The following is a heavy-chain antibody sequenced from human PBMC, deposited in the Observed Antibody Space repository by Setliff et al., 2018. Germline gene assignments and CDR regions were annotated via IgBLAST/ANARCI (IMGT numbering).Heavy chain of an antibody. D-gene: IGHD3-22*01. CDR1: GFTSTMYG. J-gene: IGHJ4*02. CDR2: IRHDGSNE. Sequence: GESLKISCAASGFTSTMYGIHWVRQAPGKGLEWVAYIRHDGSNENYADSVKGRFTVSRDNSRNTLFLQMNSLRAEDTAVYYCAKDTHYYSSSGYYCFDYWGRGTLVTVSS. CDR3: AKDTHYYSSSGYYCFDY. V-gene: IGHV3-30*02.